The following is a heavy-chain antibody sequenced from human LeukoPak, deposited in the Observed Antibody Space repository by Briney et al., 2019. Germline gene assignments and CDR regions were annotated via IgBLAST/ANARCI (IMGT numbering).Heavy chain of an antibody. CDR1: GFTVSSNS. D-gene: IGHD3-10*01. Sequence: PGGSLRLSCTVSGFTVSSNSMSWVRQAPGKGLEWVSIIFGSGDTTYYADSVKGRLTVSRDNSKNMLYLQMNNLRPEDTATYYCAKRNTMVRGGPCFDYWGQGLMVTVSS. CDR2: IFGSGDTT. V-gene: IGHV3-23*01. J-gene: IGHJ4*02. CDR3: AKRNTMVRGGPCFDY.